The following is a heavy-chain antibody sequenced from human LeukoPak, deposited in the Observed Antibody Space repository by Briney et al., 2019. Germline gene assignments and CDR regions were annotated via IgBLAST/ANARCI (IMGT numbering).Heavy chain of an antibody. CDR3: ANHCSSTSCSTNY. D-gene: IGHD2-2*01. CDR1: GGTFSSYA. Sequence: SVKVSCKAFGGTFSSYAISWVRQAPGQGLEWMGGIIPIFGTANYAQKFQGRVTITADESTSTAYMELSSLRSEDTAVYYCANHCSSTSCSTNYWGQGTLVTVSS. CDR2: IIPIFGTA. V-gene: IGHV1-69*01. J-gene: IGHJ4*02.